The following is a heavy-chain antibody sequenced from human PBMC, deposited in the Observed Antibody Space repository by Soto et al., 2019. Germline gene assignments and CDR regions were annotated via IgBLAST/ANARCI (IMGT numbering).Heavy chain of an antibody. CDR3: ARDGRSYYYYGMDV. V-gene: IGHV1-18*04. J-gene: IGHJ6*02. Sequence: WASVKVSCKASGYTFTSYGISWVRQAPGQGLEWMGWISAYNGNTNYAQKLQGRVTMTTDTSTSTAYMELRSLRSDDTAVYYCARDGRSYYYYGMDVWGQGTTVTVSS. CDR1: GYTFTSYG. CDR2: ISAYNGNT.